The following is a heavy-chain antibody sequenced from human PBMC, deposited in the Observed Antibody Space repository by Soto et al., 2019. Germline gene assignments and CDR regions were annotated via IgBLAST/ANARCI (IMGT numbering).Heavy chain of an antibody. D-gene: IGHD1-7*01. CDR3: ARGHNSNYAPDDY. Sequence: SETLSLTCTVSGGSISSYYWSWIRQPPGKGLEWIGYIYYSGSTNYNPSLKSRVTISVDTSKNQFSLKLSSVTAADTAVYYCARGHNSNYAPDDYWGQGTLVTVSS. J-gene: IGHJ4*02. CDR1: GGSISSYY. V-gene: IGHV4-59*01. CDR2: IYYSGST.